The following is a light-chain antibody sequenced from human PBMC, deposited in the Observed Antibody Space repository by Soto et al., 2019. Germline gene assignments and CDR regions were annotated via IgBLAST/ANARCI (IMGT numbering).Light chain of an antibody. Sequence: QSVLTQPASVSGSPGQSITISCTGSISDVGTYNYVSWYQHHPGKAPKLIIYEVTNRPSGVSNRFSGSKSGNTASLTISGLRAEDEADYYCSLYTARSTFYVFGTGTKVTVL. J-gene: IGLJ1*01. CDR1: ISDVGTYNY. V-gene: IGLV2-14*01. CDR2: EVT. CDR3: SLYTARSTFYV.